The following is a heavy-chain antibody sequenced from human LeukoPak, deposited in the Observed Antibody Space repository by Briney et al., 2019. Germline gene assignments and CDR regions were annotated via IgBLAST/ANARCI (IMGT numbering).Heavy chain of an antibody. V-gene: IGHV3-11*01. Sequence: GGSLRLSCAASGFSFSDYYMNWIRQAPGKGLEWISYISSSASTIYYADSVKGRFTISRDNAKNSLYLQMNSLRAEDTAVYYCARGLLLLWGQGTPVTVSS. CDR2: ISSSASTI. D-gene: IGHD2/OR15-2a*01. CDR3: ARGLLLL. J-gene: IGHJ4*02. CDR1: GFSFSDYY.